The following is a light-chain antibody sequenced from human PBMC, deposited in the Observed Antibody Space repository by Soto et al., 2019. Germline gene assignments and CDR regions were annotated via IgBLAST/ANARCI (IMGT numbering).Light chain of an antibody. J-gene: IGLJ1*01. CDR3: TLFTVSGTFV. Sequence: QSALTQPPSVSGSPGQSVTISCTGTSSDVDIYNRVSWYQQPPGTAPRLMIYEVNNRPPGVPDRFSGSKSGNTASLIISGLQAEDEADYLCTLFTVSGTFVFGTGTKLTV. CDR1: SSDVDIYNR. CDR2: EVN. V-gene: IGLV2-18*01.